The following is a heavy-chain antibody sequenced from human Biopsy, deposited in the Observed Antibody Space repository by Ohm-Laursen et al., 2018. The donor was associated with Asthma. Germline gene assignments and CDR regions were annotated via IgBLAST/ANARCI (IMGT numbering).Heavy chain of an antibody. CDR1: GDILSSFG. Sequence: SVKASCKAHGDILSSFGIKWVRKAPGQGLEWMGEVITIYGTTHTAQKFQGRVTITADETTSTAYMELTSLRKEGTTVYYCARGGYYGDRRHHNGLDVWGQGTTVTVSS. J-gene: IGHJ6*02. D-gene: IGHD4-17*01. V-gene: IGHV1-69*13. CDR3: ARGGYYGDRRHHNGLDV. CDR2: VITIYGTT.